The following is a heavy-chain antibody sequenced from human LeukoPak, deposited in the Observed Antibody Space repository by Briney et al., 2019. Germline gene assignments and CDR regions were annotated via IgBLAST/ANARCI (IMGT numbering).Heavy chain of an antibody. CDR2: ISSSSSYI. V-gene: IGHV3-21*01. D-gene: IGHD3-16*02. CDR3: ARDVYVWGSYRYTAHGVDY. Sequence: GGSLRLSCAASGFTFSSYSMNWVRQAPGKGLEWVSSISSSSSYIYYADSVKGRFTISRDNAKNSLYLQMNSLRAEDTAVYYCARDVYVWGSYRYTAHGVDYWGQGTLVTVSS. J-gene: IGHJ4*02. CDR1: GFTFSSYS.